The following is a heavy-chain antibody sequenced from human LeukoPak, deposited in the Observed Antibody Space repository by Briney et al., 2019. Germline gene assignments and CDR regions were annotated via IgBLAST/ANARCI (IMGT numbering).Heavy chain of an antibody. Sequence: GGSLRLSCEASGFIFSSYAMSWVRQAPGKGLEWDSAISDSGNTYHADSVKGRFTISRDSSKNTLFLQMNRLRPEDAAVYYCAKAPVTTCRGAYCYPFDYWGQGTLVTVSS. CDR1: GFIFSSYA. J-gene: IGHJ4*02. CDR2: ISDSGNT. D-gene: IGHD2-21*01. V-gene: IGHV3-23*01. CDR3: AKAPVTTCRGAYCYPFDY.